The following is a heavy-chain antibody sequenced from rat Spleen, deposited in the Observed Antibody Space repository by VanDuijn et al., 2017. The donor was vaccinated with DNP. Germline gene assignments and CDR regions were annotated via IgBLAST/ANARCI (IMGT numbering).Heavy chain of an antibody. CDR2: IGSDGYAP. CDR1: GFTFSDYY. J-gene: IGHJ2*01. CDR3: ASHTYYGYNFFVY. V-gene: IGHV5-22*01. D-gene: IGHD1-9*01. Sequence: EVQLVESGGGLVQPGRSLKLSCAASGFTFSDYYMAWVRQAPTKGLEWVAYIGSDGYAPYYGDSVKGRFTMSRDNAKSTLYLQMNSLRSEDTATYYCASHTYYGYNFFVYWGQGVMVTVSS.